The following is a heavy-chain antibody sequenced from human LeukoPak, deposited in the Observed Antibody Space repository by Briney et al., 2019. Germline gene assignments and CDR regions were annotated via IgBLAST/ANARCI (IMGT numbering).Heavy chain of an antibody. CDR2: IYYSGST. Sequence: SETLSLTCTVSGGSISSGGYYWSWIRQHPGKGLEWIGCIYYSGSTYYNPSLKSRVTISVDTSKNQFSLKLSSVTAADTAVYYCARVALGDGYNCDYWGQGTLVTVSS. V-gene: IGHV4-31*03. J-gene: IGHJ4*02. CDR1: GGSISSGGYY. D-gene: IGHD5-24*01. CDR3: ARVALGDGYNCDY.